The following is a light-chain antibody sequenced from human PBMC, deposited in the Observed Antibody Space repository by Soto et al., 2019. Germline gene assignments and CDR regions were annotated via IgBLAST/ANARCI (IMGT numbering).Light chain of an antibody. Sequence: QSALTQPPSASGSPGQSVTISCTGTSSDVGGYNYVSWYQQHPGKAPKLMIYEVSKRPSGVPDRFSGSKSGNTASLTVSGLQSEDEADYYCSSYAGSNNLGVFGTGIQLTVL. CDR2: EVS. V-gene: IGLV2-8*01. CDR1: SSDVGGYNY. CDR3: SSYAGSNNLGV. J-gene: IGLJ1*01.